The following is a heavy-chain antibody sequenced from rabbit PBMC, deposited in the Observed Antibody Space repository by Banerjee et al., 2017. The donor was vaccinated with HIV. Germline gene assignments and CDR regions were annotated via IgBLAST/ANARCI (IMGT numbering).Heavy chain of an antibody. V-gene: IGHV1S40*01. D-gene: IGHD2-1*01. CDR2: IVTGTSGTT. CDR1: GFSFSSTYY. J-gene: IGHJ4*01. Sequence: QSLEESGGDLVKPGASLTLTCTASGFSFSSTYYMCWVRQAPGKGLEWIACIVTGTSGTTYYASWAKGRFTISKPSSTTVTLQMTSLTAADTATYFCARDQYGDYGDFDLWGPGTLVTVS. CDR3: ARDQYGDYGDFDL.